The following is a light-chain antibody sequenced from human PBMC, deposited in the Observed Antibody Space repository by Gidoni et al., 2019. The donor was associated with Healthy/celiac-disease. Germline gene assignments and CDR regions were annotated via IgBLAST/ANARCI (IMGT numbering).Light chain of an antibody. J-gene: IGKJ1*01. CDR3: QQSYSTPWT. Sequence: DIQMTQSPSSLSASVGDRVTITCRASQSIISYLNWYQQKPGKAPKLLIYAASSLQSGVPARFSGSGSGTDFTLTISSLQPEDVATYYCQQSYSTPWTFGQGTKVEIK. CDR1: QSIISY. V-gene: IGKV1-39*01. CDR2: AAS.